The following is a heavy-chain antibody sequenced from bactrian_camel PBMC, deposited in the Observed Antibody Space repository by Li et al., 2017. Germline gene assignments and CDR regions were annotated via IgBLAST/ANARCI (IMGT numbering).Heavy chain of an antibody. J-gene: IGHJ4*01. Sequence: HVQLVESGGGSVQSGGSLKLSCVGSSHIFSSCGMGWYRQAPGKERELVSTIDTDGSPYYSDSVKGRFTISADNAKNTLYLQMNSLSPEDTAMYYCAAAPGLCGGRWSRASEFFSWGQGTQVTVS. CDR3: AAAPGLCGGRWSRASEFFS. D-gene: IGHD2*01. CDR1: SHIFSSCG. V-gene: IGHV3S55*01. CDR2: IDTDGSP.